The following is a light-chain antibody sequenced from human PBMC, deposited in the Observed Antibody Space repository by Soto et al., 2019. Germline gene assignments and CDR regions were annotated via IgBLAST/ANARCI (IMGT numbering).Light chain of an antibody. Sequence: DIQMTQSPSTLSASVGDRVTITCRASQSISSWLAWYQQKPGKASKLLIYKASSLESGVPSRFSGSGSGTEFTLTISSLQPDDFATYYCQQYNSYSGTFGGGTKVEIK. J-gene: IGKJ4*01. CDR2: KAS. V-gene: IGKV1-5*03. CDR3: QQYNSYSGT. CDR1: QSISSW.